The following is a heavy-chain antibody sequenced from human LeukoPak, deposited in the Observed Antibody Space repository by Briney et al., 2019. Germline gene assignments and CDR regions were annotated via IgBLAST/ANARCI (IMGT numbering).Heavy chain of an antibody. CDR1: GGSFSGYY. J-gene: IGHJ5*02. CDR3: ARGLGYCSSTSCLNWFDP. V-gene: IGHV4-34*01. CDR2: INHSGST. D-gene: IGHD2-2*01. Sequence: KPSETLSLTCAVYGGSFSGYYWSWIRQPPGKGLEWIGEINHSGSTNYNPSLKSRVTISVDTSKNQFSLKLSSVTAADTAVHYCARGLGYCSSTSCLNWFDPWGQGTLVTVSS.